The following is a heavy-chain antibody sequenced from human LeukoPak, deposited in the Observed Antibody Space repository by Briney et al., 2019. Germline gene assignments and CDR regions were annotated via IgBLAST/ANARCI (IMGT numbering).Heavy chain of an antibody. J-gene: IGHJ3*02. D-gene: IGHD2-2*01. CDR3: AREGVYCSSTSCYQGRGDI. CDR1: GYTFTSYY. Sequence: GASVKVSCKASGYTFTSYYMHWVRQAPGQGLEWMGWISAYNGNTNYAQKLQGRVTMTTDTSPSTAYMELRNLKSDDTAVYYLAREGVYCSSTSCYQGRGDIWGQGTMVTVCS. CDR2: ISAYNGNT. V-gene: IGHV1-18*04.